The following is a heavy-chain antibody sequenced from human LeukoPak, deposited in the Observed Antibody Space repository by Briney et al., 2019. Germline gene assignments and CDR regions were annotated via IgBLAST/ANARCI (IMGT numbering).Heavy chain of an antibody. CDR2: ISSSANTK. J-gene: IGHJ4*02. D-gene: IGHD6-13*01. V-gene: IGHV3-48*03. CDR3: ARDANGGQQLLDDY. CDR1: GFTFSSYE. Sequence: PGGSLRLSCAASGFTFSSYEMDWVRQAPGKGLEWVSFISSSANTKYTADSANGRFTISRDKAKHSVYLQMNDLRAEHTAVYFCARDANGGQQLLDDYWGQGTLVTVSS.